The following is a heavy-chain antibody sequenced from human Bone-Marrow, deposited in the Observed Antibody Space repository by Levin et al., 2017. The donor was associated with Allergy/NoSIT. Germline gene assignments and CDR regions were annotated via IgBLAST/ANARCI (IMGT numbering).Heavy chain of an antibody. J-gene: IGHJ4*02. D-gene: IGHD6-19*01. CDR2: VIPMFGSP. V-gene: IGHV1-69*13. CDR3: GGATGYTSGWTSPDY. Sequence: ASVKVSCKASGGTFSNYAISWVRQAPGQGLEWMGGVIPMFGSPKYAQKFQGRVTISADESTNTAYMELNSLKHDDTAVYYCGGATGYTSGWTSPDYWGQGTLVTVSS. CDR1: GGTFSNYA.